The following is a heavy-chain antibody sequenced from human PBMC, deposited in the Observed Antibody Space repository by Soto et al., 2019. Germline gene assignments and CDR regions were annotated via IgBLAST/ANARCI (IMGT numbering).Heavy chain of an antibody. D-gene: IGHD6-19*01. CDR2: IQQDGTEK. J-gene: IGHJ4*02. Sequence: GGSLRLSCAASGFTFRSYWMTWVRQPPGKGLEWVANIQQDGTEKNYVDSVKGRVTMTRNTSIGTAYMELSSLRSEDTAVYYCASAIAVASTGFDYWGQGTPVTVSS. CDR3: ASAIAVASTGFDY. V-gene: IGHV3-7*03. CDR1: GFTFRSYW.